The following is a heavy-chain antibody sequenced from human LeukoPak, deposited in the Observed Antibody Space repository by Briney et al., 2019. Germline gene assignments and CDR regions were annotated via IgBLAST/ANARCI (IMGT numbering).Heavy chain of an antibody. CDR1: GFTFSSYW. V-gene: IGHV3-74*01. CDR2: INSDGSSS. J-gene: IGHJ5*02. D-gene: IGHD3-10*01. Sequence: GGSLRLPCAASGFTFSSYWMHWVRQVPGKGLVWVSRINSDGSSSDYADSVKGRFTISRDNAKNTLYLQLDRLRAEDTAVYYCAREVVLLWFGVSKNYFDPWGQGTLVTVSS. CDR3: AREVVLLWFGVSKNYFDP.